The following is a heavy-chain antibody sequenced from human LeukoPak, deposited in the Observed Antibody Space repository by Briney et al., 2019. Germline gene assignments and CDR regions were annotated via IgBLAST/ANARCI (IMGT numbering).Heavy chain of an antibody. CDR3: ARDSGSTSHFDY. D-gene: IGHD2-2*01. CDR2: TYYRSKWYN. CDR1: GDNVSSNSAA. Sequence: SQTLSLTCAISGDNVSSNSAAWNWTRPSPSRGLEWLGRTYYRSKWYNDYAVSVKSRITINPDTSKNQFSLQLNSVTPEDTAVYYCARDSGSTSHFDYWGQGTLVTVCS. V-gene: IGHV6-1*01. J-gene: IGHJ4*02.